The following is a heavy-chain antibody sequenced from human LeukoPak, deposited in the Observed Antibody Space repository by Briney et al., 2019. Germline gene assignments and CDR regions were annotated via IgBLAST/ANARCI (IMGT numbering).Heavy chain of an antibody. Sequence: GGSLRLSCTASGFTFGDSAMTWVRRAPGKGLEWVGFIRSTAYGGTTEYAASVKGRFTISRDDSKSIAYLQMNSLQTEDTAVYYCARVITATFDYWGQGTLVTVSS. V-gene: IGHV3-49*04. CDR2: IRSTAYGGTT. CDR3: ARVITATFDY. CDR1: GFTFGDSA. J-gene: IGHJ4*02. D-gene: IGHD5-18*01.